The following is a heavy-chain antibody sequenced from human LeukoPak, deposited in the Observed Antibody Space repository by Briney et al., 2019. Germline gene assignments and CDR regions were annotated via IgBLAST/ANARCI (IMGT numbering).Heavy chain of an antibody. CDR2: ISSGSAYI. CDR3: ASGTTGTTGFNY. CDR1: GFTFSNTW. D-gene: IGHD1-7*01. Sequence: PGGSLRLSCAASGFTFSNTWMSWVRQAPGKGLEWLSSISSGSAYIHYADSVKGRFTISRDNAKNSLNLQMSSLRAEDTAVYYCASGTTGTTGFNYWGQGTLVTVSS. J-gene: IGHJ4*02. V-gene: IGHV3-21*01.